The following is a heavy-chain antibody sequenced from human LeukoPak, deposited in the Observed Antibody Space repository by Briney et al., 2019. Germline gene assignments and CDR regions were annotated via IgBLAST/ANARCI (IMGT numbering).Heavy chain of an antibody. D-gene: IGHD4-17*01. J-gene: IGHJ4*02. CDR2: INPSGGST. CDR3: AREPITSYGDSTFDY. V-gene: IGHV1-46*01. Sequence: ASVKVSCKASGYTFTSYYMHWVRQAPGQGLEWMGIINPSGGSTSYAQKFQSRVTMTRDTSTSTVYMELSSLRSEDTAVYYCAREPITSYGDSTFDYWGQGTLVTVSS. CDR1: GYTFTSYY.